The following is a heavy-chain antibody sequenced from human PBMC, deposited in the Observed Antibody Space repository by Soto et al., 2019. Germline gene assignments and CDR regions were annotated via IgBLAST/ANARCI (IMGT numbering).Heavy chain of an antibody. J-gene: IGHJ5*02. V-gene: IGHV3-30-3*01. D-gene: IGHD2-21*02. Sequence: PGGSLRLSCAASGFTFSSYAMHWVRQAPGKGLEWVAVISYDGSNKYYADSVKGRFTISRDNSKNTLYLQMNSLRAEDTAVYYCAKDLAYCGGDCYSNWFDPWGQGTLVTVSS. CDR1: GFTFSSYA. CDR2: ISYDGSNK. CDR3: AKDLAYCGGDCYSNWFDP.